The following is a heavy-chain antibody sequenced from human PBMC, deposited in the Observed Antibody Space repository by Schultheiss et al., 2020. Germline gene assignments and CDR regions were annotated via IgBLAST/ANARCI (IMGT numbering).Heavy chain of an antibody. Sequence: ASVKVSCKASGYTFTSYAMHWVRQAPGQRLEWMGWINPNSGGTNYAQKFQGWVTMTRDTSISTAYMELSRLRSDDTAVYYCARRSSRFNWFDPWGQGTLVTVSS. CDR1: GYTFTSYA. J-gene: IGHJ5*02. V-gene: IGHV1-2*04. CDR3: ARRSSRFNWFDP. CDR2: INPNSGGT.